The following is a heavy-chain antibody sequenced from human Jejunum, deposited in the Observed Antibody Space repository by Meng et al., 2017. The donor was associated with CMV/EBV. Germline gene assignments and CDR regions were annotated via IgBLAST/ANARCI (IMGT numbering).Heavy chain of an antibody. J-gene: IGHJ4*02. CDR3: ARDRGYNYGYDY. Sequence: CKSSGYTLSRFYMHWMRQAPGQGLEWMGVIDLRGGSTSYAQNFQGRITLTRDTSTDTVDLQLSSLRPEDTAIYYCARDRGYNYGYDYWGQGTLVTVSS. D-gene: IGHD5-18*01. CDR1: GYTLSRFY. V-gene: IGHV1-46*01. CDR2: IDLRGGST.